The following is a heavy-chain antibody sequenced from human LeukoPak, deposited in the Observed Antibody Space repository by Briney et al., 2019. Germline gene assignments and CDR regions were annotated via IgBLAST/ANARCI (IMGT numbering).Heavy chain of an antibody. J-gene: IGHJ3*02. D-gene: IGHD2-15*01. CDR1: GGSISSSNW. CDR3: ARAFSVVVAATPGAFDI. Sequence: SGTLSLTCAVSGGSISSSNWWSWVRPPPGKGLEWIGEIYHSGSTNYNPSLKSRVTISVDKSKNQFSLKLSSVTAADTAVYYCARAFSVVVAATPGAFDIWGQGTMVTVSS. CDR2: IYHSGST. V-gene: IGHV4-4*02.